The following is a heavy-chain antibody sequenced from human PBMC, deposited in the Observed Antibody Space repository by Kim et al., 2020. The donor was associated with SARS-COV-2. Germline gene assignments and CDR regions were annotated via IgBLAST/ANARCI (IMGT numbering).Heavy chain of an antibody. CDR2: ISGSGGNT. CDR1: GFTFSRYA. J-gene: IGHJ6*02. D-gene: IGHD1-1*01. V-gene: IGHV3-23*01. Sequence: GGSLRLSCVASGFTFSRYAMSWIRQAPGKGLEWVSIISGSGGNTYYADSVRGRLTISRDNSESILYLQMNSLRAEDTAIYFCARCNWGSHSNSGMDVWG. CDR3: ARCNWGSHSNSGMDV.